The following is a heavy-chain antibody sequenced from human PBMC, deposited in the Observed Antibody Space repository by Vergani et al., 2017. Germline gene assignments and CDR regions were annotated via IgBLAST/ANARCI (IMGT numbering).Heavy chain of an antibody. CDR1: GYTFTGYY. J-gene: IGHJ4*02. CDR3: ARVRGYSSGWWGSHYYWDY. D-gene: IGHD6-19*01. V-gene: IGHV1-2*02. CDR2: IIPNSGGT. Sequence: QVQLVQSGAEVKKPGASVTVSCKASGYTFTGYYMHWVRQAPGQGLEWMGWIIPNSGGTNYAQQFQPRGTMTRDTSISTAYMELSRLRSDDTAVYHCARVRGYSSGWWGSHYYWDYWGEGSLVTVSS.